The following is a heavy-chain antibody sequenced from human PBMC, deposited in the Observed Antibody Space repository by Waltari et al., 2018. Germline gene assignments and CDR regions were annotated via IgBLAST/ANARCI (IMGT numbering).Heavy chain of an antibody. CDR2: FSPIFGTG. CDR3: AREGGYGYYGMDV. Sequence: QVQLVQSGAEVKKPGSSVKVSCKASGGTFSSYAISWVRQAPGQGLEWRGGFSPIFGTGNYAQKFQGRVTITTDESTSTGYRELSSLRSEDTAVYYCAREGGYGYYGMDVWGQGTTVTVSS. V-gene: IGHV1-69*05. D-gene: IGHD5-12*01. CDR1: GGTFSSYA. J-gene: IGHJ6*02.